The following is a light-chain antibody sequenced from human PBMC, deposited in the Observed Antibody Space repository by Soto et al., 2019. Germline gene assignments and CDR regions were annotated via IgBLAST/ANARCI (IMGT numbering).Light chain of an antibody. J-gene: IGKJ1*01. V-gene: IGKV1-5*01. CDR1: QSIGRW. CDR2: DAS. Sequence: DIPMTQSPSTLSAFVGDIVTINCRASQSIGRWLAWYQQKPGKAPKLLIYDASSLESGVPSRFSGSGSGTEFTRTISSLQPDEFATYYCQQYNTYSPERTFGQGTKVDIK. CDR3: QQYNTYSPERT.